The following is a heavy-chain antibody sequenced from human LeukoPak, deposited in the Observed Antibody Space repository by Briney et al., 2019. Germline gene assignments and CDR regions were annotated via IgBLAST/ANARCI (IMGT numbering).Heavy chain of an antibody. D-gene: IGHD4-23*01. CDR3: ARDTVVTPRAFDI. CDR1: GYTFTGYY. J-gene: IGHJ3*02. Sequence: ASVKVSCKASGYTFTGYYMHWVRQAPGQGLEWMGWISAYNGNTNYAQKLQGRVTMTTDTSTSTAYVELRSLRSDDTAVYYCARDTVVTPRAFDIWGQGTMVTVSS. CDR2: ISAYNGNT. V-gene: IGHV1-18*04.